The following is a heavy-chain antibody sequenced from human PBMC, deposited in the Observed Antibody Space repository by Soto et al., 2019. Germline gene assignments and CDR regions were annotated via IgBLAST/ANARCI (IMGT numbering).Heavy chain of an antibody. CDR3: AGATMVRGANNY. V-gene: IGHV4-34*01. CDR2: INHSGST. D-gene: IGHD3-10*01. J-gene: IGHJ4*02. Sequence: PSETLSLTCAVYGGSFSCYYWSWIRQPPGKGLEWIGEINHSGSTNYNPSLKSRVTISVDTSKNQFSLKLSSVTAADTAVYYCAGATMVRGANNYWGQGTLVTVSS. CDR1: GGSFSCYY.